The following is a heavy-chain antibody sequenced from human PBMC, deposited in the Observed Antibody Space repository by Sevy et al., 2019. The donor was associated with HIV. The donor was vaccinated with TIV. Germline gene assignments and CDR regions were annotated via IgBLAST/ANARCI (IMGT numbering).Heavy chain of an antibody. J-gene: IGHJ6*02. CDR2: ISFDGGNE. D-gene: IGHD3-16*01. CDR1: GFTFSSYG. Sequence: GGSLRLSCAASGFTFSSYGMHWVRQVPGKGLEWVAAISFDGGNEYYADSVKGRLTFSGDNSKNTLYLQMNSLRAEDTAVYYCAKRKGLGYYYYGLDVWGQGTTVTVSS. CDR3: AKRKGLGYYYYGLDV. V-gene: IGHV3-30*18.